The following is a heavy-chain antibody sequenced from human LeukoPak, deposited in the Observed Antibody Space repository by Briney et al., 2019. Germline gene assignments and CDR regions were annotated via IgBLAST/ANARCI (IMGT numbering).Heavy chain of an antibody. CDR1: GFTFSSYS. V-gene: IGHV3-21*01. Sequence: GGSLRLSCAASGFTFSSYSMNWVRQAPGKGLEWVSSISSSSSYIYYADSVKGRFTISRDNAKNSLYLQMNSLRAEDTAVYYCASSTDGYYDYWGQRTLVTVSS. CDR3: ASSTDGYYDY. D-gene: IGHD5-24*01. CDR2: ISSSSSYI. J-gene: IGHJ4*02.